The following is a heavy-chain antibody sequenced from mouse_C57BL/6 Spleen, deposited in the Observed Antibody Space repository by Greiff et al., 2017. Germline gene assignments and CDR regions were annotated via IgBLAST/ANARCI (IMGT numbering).Heavy chain of an antibody. V-gene: IGHV1-19*01. D-gene: IGHD2-5*01. CDR3: ARDYYSNYWYFDV. J-gene: IGHJ1*03. CDR1: GYTFTDYY. CDR2: INPYNGGT. Sequence: VQLQQSGPVLVKPGASVKMSCKASGYTFTDYYMNWVKQSHGKSLEWIGVINPYNGGTSYNQKFKGKATLTVDKSSSTAYMELNSLTSEDSAVYYCARDYYSNYWYFDVWGTGTTVTVSS.